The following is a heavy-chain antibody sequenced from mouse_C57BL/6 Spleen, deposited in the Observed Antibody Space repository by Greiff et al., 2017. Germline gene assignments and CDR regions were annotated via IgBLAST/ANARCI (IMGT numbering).Heavy chain of an antibody. Sequence: EVHLVESGGDLVKPGGSLKLSCAASGFTFSSYGMSWVRQTPDKRLEWVATISSGGSYTYYPDSVKGRFTISRDNAKNTLYLQMSSLKSEDTAMYYCARQGGLYGYDGFDYWGQGTTLTVSS. CDR2: ISSGGSYT. CDR1: GFTFSSYG. CDR3: ARQGGLYGYDGFDY. D-gene: IGHD2-2*01. V-gene: IGHV5-6*01. J-gene: IGHJ2*01.